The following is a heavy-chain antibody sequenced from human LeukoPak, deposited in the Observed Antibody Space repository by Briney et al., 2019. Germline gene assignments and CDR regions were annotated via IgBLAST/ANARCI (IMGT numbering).Heavy chain of an antibody. CDR3: ARDSGKAAAGTLGYYYYYGMDV. V-gene: IGHV1-18*01. J-gene: IGHJ6*02. CDR2: ISAYNGNT. CDR1: GYTFTSYG. D-gene: IGHD6-13*01. Sequence: GASVTVSCKASGYTFTSYGISWVRQAPGQGLEWMGWISAYNGNTNYAQKLQGRVTMTTDTSTSTAYMELRSLRSDDTAVYYCARDSGKAAAGTLGYYYYYGMDVWGQGTTVTVSS.